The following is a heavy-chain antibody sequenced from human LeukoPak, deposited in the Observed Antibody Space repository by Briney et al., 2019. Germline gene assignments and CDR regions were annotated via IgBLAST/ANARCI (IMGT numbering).Heavy chain of an antibody. D-gene: IGHD3-10*01. CDR2: ISSSSSYI. CDR3: ASYGSGSYSFDY. J-gene: IGHJ4*02. V-gene: IGHV3-21*01. CDR1: GFTLSSHS. Sequence: GGSLRLSCAAYGFTLSSHSMNWVRQAPGKGLEWVSSISSSSSYIHSADSVKGRFTISRDNAEDSLYLQMNSLRAEDTAVYYCASYGSGSYSFDYWGQGTLVTVSS.